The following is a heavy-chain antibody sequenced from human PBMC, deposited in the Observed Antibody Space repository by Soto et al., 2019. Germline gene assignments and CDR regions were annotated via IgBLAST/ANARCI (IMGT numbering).Heavy chain of an antibody. CDR3: ARTVAGAPVYGMDV. CDR1: GYSFTSYW. Sequence: GEPLKISCKGSGYSFTSYWISWVRQMPGKGLEWMGRIDPSDSYTNYSPSFQGHVTISADKSISTAYLQWSSLKASDTAMYYCARTVAGAPVYGMDVWGQGTTVTVSS. J-gene: IGHJ6*02. CDR2: IDPSDSYT. V-gene: IGHV5-10-1*01. D-gene: IGHD4-4*01.